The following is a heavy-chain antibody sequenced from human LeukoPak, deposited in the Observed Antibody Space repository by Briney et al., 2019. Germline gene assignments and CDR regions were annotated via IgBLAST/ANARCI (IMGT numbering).Heavy chain of an antibody. D-gene: IGHD1-26*01. Sequence: ASVKVSCKASGYTFINYGTTWVRQAPGQGLEWMGWISPYNGNTKYLQKFQGRVTMTTDTSTSTASMEVRSLRSDDTAVYYCAREESIGRYQFLHEYWGQGTLVTVSS. CDR3: AREESIGRYQFLHEY. J-gene: IGHJ4*02. V-gene: IGHV1-18*01. CDR2: ISPYNGNT. CDR1: GYTFINYG.